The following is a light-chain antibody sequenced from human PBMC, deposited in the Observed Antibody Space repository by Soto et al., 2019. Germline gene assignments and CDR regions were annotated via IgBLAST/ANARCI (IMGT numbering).Light chain of an antibody. CDR1: SSDIGGYNA. CDR2: EVT. J-gene: IGLJ1*01. V-gene: IGLV2-14*01. Sequence: QSALTQPASVSGSPGQTITISCTGTSSDIGGYNAVSWYQHHPGKAPKPIIYEVTHRPSGVSDRFSASKSGNTASLTISGLQAEDEADYYCNSFRVSHLYVFGTGTKLTVL. CDR3: NSFRVSHLYV.